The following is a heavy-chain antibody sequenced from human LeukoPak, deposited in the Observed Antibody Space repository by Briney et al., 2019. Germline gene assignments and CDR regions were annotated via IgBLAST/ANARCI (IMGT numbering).Heavy chain of an antibody. CDR1: GFTFSSYG. Sequence: PGRSLRLSCAASGFTFSSYGMHWVRQAPGKGLEWVAVISYDGSNKYYADSVKGRFTISRDNSKNTLYLQMNSLRAEDTAVYYCAKGLETFLPSGFDFDYWGQGTLVTVSS. V-gene: IGHV3-30*18. CDR2: ISYDGSNK. D-gene: IGHD2/OR15-2a*01. J-gene: IGHJ4*02. CDR3: AKGLETFLPSGFDFDY.